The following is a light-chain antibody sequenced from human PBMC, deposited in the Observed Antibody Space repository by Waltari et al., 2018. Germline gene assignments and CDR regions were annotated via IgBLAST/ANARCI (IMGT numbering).Light chain of an antibody. Sequence: QSALTQPRSVSGSPGQSVTISCTGTISDFGVYDYVSWYQQHQGKAPNLLIYDINGRPSGVPDRFSGSKSGNTASLTIYGLQAEDEADYYCCSYTSSSTHFGGGTKLTVL. CDR3: CSYTSSSTH. CDR2: DIN. CDR1: ISDFGVYDY. V-gene: IGLV2-11*01. J-gene: IGLJ2*01.